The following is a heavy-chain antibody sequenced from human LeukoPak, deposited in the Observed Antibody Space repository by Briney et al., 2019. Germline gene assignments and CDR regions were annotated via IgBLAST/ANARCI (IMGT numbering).Heavy chain of an antibody. CDR3: ARTAYYYPVDV. CDR1: GGSISSGTYY. J-gene: IGHJ6*02. V-gene: IGHV4-61*02. Sequence: NSSETLSLTCTVSGGSISSGTYYWSWIRQPAGKGLEWIGRISTSGSTNYHPSLKSRVTISVDTSKTQFSLKLSSVTAADTAVYYCARTAYYYPVDVWGQGTTVTVSS. CDR2: ISTSGST.